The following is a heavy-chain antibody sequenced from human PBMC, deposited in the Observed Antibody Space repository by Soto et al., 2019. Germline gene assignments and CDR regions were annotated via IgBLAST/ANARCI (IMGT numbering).Heavy chain of an antibody. D-gene: IGHD2-2*01. CDR3: ARDLLRPVVVPAAMATVDY. V-gene: IGHV1-69*04. CDR2: IIPILGIA. CDR1: GGTFSSYT. J-gene: IGHJ4*02. Sequence: ASVKVSCKASGGTFSSYTISWVRQAPGQGLEWMGRIIPILGIANYVQKFQGRVTITADKSTSTAYMELSSLRSEDTAVYYCARDLLRPVVVPAAMATVDYWGQGTLVTV.